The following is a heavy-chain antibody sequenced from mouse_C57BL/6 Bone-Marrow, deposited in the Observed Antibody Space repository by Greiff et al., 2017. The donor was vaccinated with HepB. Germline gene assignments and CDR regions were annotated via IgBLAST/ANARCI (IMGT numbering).Heavy chain of an antibody. CDR1: GYTFTDYN. V-gene: IGHV1-18*01. D-gene: IGHD2-1*01. CDR2: INPNNGGT. J-gene: IGHJ4*01. CDR3: ARSGGGNSGMDY. Sequence: EVKLVESGPELVKPGASVKIPCKASGYTFTDYNMDWVKQSHGKSLEWIGDINPNNGGTIYNQKFKGKATLTVDKSSSTAYMELRSLTSEDTAVYYCARSGGGNSGMDYWGQGTSVTVSS.